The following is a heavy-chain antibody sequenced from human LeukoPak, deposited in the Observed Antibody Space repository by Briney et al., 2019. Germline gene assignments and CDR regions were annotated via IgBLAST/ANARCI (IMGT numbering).Heavy chain of an antibody. J-gene: IGHJ4*02. Sequence: GGSLRLSCAASGFTFSNYWMRWVRQAPGKGLEWVAKIKEDGSEKYYVDSVKGRFTISRDNARNALYLQMNSLRAEDTAVYYCASGRQLGYWGQGTLVTPSS. V-gene: IGHV3-7*01. D-gene: IGHD6-13*01. CDR2: IKEDGSEK. CDR3: ASGRQLGY. CDR1: GFTFSNYW.